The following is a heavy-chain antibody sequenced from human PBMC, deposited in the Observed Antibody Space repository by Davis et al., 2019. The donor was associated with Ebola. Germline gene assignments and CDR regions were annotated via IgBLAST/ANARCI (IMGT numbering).Heavy chain of an antibody. D-gene: IGHD3-16*02. CDR2: IKQDGSDK. CDR1: GFTFSSYW. Sequence: GESLKISCAASGFTFSSYWMSWVRQAPGKGLEWVANIKQDGSDKNYADSVKGRFTISRDNAKNSKYLQMNRLRAEDTAVYYRARVSSISVSIMITFGGDIVIPGPSPQPPPRAHRSSPWR. V-gene: IGHV3-7*01. J-gene: IGHJ5*02. CDR3: ARVSSISVSIMITFGGDIVIPGPSPQPPPRAHRSSP.